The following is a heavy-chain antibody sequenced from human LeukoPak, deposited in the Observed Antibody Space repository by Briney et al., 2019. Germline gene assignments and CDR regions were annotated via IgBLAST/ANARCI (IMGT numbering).Heavy chain of an antibody. D-gene: IGHD3-10*01. V-gene: IGHV1-69*13. Sequence: VASVKVSCKASGGAFSSYAISWVRQAPGQGLEWMGGIIPIFGTANYAQKFQGRVTITADESTSTAYMELSSLRSEDTAVYYCARTSTLGVPQSHFDYWGQGTLVTVSS. CDR1: GGAFSSYA. J-gene: IGHJ4*02. CDR3: ARTSTLGVPQSHFDY. CDR2: IIPIFGTA.